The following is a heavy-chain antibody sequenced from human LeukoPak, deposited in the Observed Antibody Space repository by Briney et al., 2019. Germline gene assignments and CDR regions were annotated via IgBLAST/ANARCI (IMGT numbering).Heavy chain of an antibody. CDR3: SHYDILTGYVFDP. D-gene: IGHD3-9*01. CDR2: ISGSGGST. Sequence: TGGSLRLSCAASGFTFSSYAMSWVRQAPGKGLEWVSAISGSGGSTYYADSVKGRFTIFRDNSKNTLYLQMNSLRAEDTAVYYCSHYDILTGYVFDPWGQGTLVTVSS. V-gene: IGHV3-23*01. J-gene: IGHJ5*02. CDR1: GFTFSSYA.